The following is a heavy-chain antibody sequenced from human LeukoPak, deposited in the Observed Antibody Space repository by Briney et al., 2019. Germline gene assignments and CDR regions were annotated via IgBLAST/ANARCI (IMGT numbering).Heavy chain of an antibody. V-gene: IGHV4-39*01. CDR1: GGSTSSSSYS. Sequence: PSENLSLTCTVSGGSTSSSSYSWGWIRQPPGKGLEWIGNIYYGGTTYYNPSLKSRVTISVDTSKNQFSLKLSSVTASDTSIYYCSSTRLGYSSGWHWGQGTLVTVSS. CDR2: IYYGGTT. J-gene: IGHJ4*02. D-gene: IGHD6-19*01. CDR3: SSTRLGYSSGWH.